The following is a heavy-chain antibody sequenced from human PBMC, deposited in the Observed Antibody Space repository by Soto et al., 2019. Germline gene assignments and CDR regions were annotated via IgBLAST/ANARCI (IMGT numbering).Heavy chain of an antibody. CDR3: AKDISTWDYDFWSGYYSHYYYYMDV. D-gene: IGHD3-3*01. V-gene: IGHV3-30*18. Sequence: QVQLVESGGGVVQPGRSLRLSCAASGFTFSSYGMHWVRQAPGKGLEWVAVISYDGSNKYYADSEKGRFTISRDNSNNTLYLHMNSLRAEDTAVYYCAKDISTWDYDFWSGYYSHYYYYMDVWGKGTTVTVSS. CDR2: ISYDGSNK. CDR1: GFTFSSYG. J-gene: IGHJ6*03.